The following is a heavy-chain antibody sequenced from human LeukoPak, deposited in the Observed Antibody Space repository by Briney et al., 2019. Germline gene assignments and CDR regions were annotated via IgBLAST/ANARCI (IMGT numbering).Heavy chain of an antibody. Sequence: SGPALVKPTQTLTLTCTFSGFSLSTSGMRVSWIRQPPGNAPECLARIDWDDDKFYSTSLKTRLTISKDTSKNQVVLTMTNMDPVDTATYYCARIGTSSYHYYFDYWGQGTLVTVSS. CDR2: IDWDDDK. J-gene: IGHJ4*02. V-gene: IGHV2-70*04. CDR3: ARIGTSSYHYYFDY. CDR1: GFSLSTSGMR. D-gene: IGHD3-22*01.